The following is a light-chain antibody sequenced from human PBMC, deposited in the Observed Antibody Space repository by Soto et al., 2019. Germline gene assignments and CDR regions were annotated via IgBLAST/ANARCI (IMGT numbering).Light chain of an antibody. CDR2: GAS. CDR1: QSVSSSY. J-gene: IGKJ1*01. Sequence: EIVLTQSPGTLSLSPGERATLSCRASQSVSSSYLVWYQQAPGQAPRLLMSGASSRAPGIPDRFSGSGSGTDFTLTISRLESEDFAVYYCQQDGSLTWTFGKGTKVDIK. V-gene: IGKV3-20*01. CDR3: QQDGSLTWT.